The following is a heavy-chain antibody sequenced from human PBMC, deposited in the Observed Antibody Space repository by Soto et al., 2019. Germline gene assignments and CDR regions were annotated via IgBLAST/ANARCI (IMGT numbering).Heavy chain of an antibody. CDR1: FYCINSHY. J-gene: IGHJ3*02. CDR2: IYYSGST. V-gene: IGHV4-59*11. CDR3: ARTYDGSGPNSGGYGFDI. Sequence: SETLSLTGDSPFYCINSHYWSCIRKPPVKGLEWIAYIYYSGSTSYNPSLKSRVSISLDTSKNQFSLKLSSVTAADTAVYYCARTYDGSGPNSGGYGFDIWGQGTMVT. D-gene: IGHD3-22*01.